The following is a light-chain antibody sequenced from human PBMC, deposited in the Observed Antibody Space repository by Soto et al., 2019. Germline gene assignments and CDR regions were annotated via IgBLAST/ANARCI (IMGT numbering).Light chain of an antibody. Sequence: IQFTQSPSSLSASVGDTATIPXRASQGISNYLAWYQQKPGKVPKXLIYAASTLQSGVPSRFSGSGSGTDFTLTISSLQPEDVATYYCQQSYSTPPTFGQGTKVDIK. CDR2: AAS. V-gene: IGKV1-27*01. J-gene: IGKJ1*01. CDR3: QQSYSTPPT. CDR1: QGISNY.